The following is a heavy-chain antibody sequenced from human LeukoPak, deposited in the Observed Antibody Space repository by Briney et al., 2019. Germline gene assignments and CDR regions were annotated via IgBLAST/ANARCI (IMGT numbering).Heavy chain of an antibody. CDR3: AKWPEGATPKFHY. CDR2: ISGSGGVT. D-gene: IGHD1-26*01. CDR1: GFTFSSYA. V-gene: IGHV3-23*01. J-gene: IGHJ4*02. Sequence: GGSLRLSCAASGFTFSSYAMSWVRQAPGKGLEWVSTISGSGGVTYYPDSVRGRFTIARDNSKNTLHLQMDSLRAEDTAIYYCAKWPEGATPKFHYWGQGTLVTVSS.